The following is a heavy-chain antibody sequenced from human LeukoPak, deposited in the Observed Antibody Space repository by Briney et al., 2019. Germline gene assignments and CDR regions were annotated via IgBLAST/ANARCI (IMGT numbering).Heavy chain of an antibody. CDR2: ISYDGSNK. Sequence: GGSLRLSCAASGFTFSSYAMHWVRQAPGKGLEWVAVISYDGSNKYYADSVKGRFTISRDNSKNTLCLQMNSLRAEDTAVYYCAREYFSANYFFYYMDVWGTGTTVTVSS. CDR3: AREYFSANYFFYYMDV. V-gene: IGHV3-30-3*01. CDR1: GFTFSSYA. D-gene: IGHD3-3*01. J-gene: IGHJ6*03.